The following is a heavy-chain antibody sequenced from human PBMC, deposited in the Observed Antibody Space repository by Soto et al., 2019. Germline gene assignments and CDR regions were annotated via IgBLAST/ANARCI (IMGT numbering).Heavy chain of an antibody. CDR2: INPSGDIT. J-gene: IGHJ4*02. D-gene: IGHD4-17*01. V-gene: IGHV3-23*01. CDR3: AKSLRPPALTTYYFDY. Sequence: EEQLLESGGGLVQPGGSLRLSCAASGLTFSRYAMSWVRQAPGKGLEWVSIINPSGDITYYGDSVKGRFTISRDNSKNTLSLQMNSLRAEDTAVYYCAKSLRPPALTTYYFDYRGQGTLVTVSS. CDR1: GLTFSRYA.